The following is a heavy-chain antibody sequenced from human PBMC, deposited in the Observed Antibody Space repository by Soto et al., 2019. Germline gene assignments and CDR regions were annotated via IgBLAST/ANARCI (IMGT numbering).Heavy chain of an antibody. Sequence: QVQLVESGGVVVQPGRSLRLSCAASGFSFRSYAMHWVRQAPGKGLEWVAVMSYDGSDKDYADSVKGRFTISRDNSKNTLYLQMSSLRAEDTAVYYCARARLDTPALEYWGQGTLVTVSS. J-gene: IGHJ4*02. CDR2: MSYDGSDK. V-gene: IGHV3-30-3*01. D-gene: IGHD2-2*01. CDR3: ARARLDTPALEY. CDR1: GFSFRSYA.